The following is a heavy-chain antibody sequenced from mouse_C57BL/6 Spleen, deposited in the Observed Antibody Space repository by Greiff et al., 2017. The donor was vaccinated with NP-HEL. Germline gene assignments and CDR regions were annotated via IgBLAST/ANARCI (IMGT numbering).Heavy chain of an antibody. Sequence: VQLQQSGPGLVKPSQSLSLTCSVTGYSITSGYYWNWIRQFPGNKLEWMGYISYDGSNNYNPSLKNRISITRDTSKNQFFLKLNSVTTEDTATYYCARSKGYYGSGFAYWGQGTLVTVSA. D-gene: IGHD2-2*01. CDR2: ISYDGSN. J-gene: IGHJ3*01. CDR1: GYSITSGYY. V-gene: IGHV3-6*01. CDR3: ARSKGYYGSGFAY.